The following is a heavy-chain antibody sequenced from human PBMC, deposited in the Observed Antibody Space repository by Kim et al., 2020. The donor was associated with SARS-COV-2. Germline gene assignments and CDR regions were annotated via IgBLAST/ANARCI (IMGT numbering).Heavy chain of an antibody. CDR2: IYYTGST. D-gene: IGHD6-13*01. CDR3: AGGRRSSWTGYFDL. Sequence: SETLSLTCTVSGASIRSYYWTWIRQPPGRGLEWIGYIYYTGSTNYNPSLKSRVTISVDTSKNQFSLKLNSVTAADTAVYYCAGGRRSSWTGYFDLWGRGTLVTVSS. CDR1: GASIRSYY. V-gene: IGHV4-59*01. J-gene: IGHJ2*01.